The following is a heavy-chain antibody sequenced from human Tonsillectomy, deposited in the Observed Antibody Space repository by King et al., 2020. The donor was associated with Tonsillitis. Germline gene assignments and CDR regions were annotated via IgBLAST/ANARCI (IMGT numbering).Heavy chain of an antibody. J-gene: IGHJ3*02. CDR2: ISRSGSTI. V-gene: IGHV3-11*01. CDR3: ATGTSYDFWSAYYDAFDI. D-gene: IGHD3-3*01. Sequence: VQLVESGGGLAKPGGSLRLSCAASGFTFSDYYMSWIRQAPGKGLEWVSYISRSGSTIYYVDSVKGRFTISRDKAKNSLYLQMNSLRAEDTAVYYCATGTSYDFWSAYYDAFDIWGRGTMVTVSS. CDR1: GFTFSDYY.